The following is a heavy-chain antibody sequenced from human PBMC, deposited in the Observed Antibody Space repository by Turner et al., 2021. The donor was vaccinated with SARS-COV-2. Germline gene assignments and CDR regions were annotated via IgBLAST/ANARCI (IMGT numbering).Heavy chain of an antibody. D-gene: IGHD2-2*02. CDR3: ARPGGPNIAVVPAAIVEVYYYGMDV. CDR1: GSTFSRYA. V-gene: IGHV3-30-3*01. CDR2: ISYDGSNK. J-gene: IGHJ6*02. Sequence: QVQLVESGGGVVQPGRSLRLSCGAYGSTFSRYAMHWVRQAPGKGLEWVAVISYDGSNKYYADSVKGRFTISRDNSKNTLYLQMNSLRAEDTAVYYCARPGGPNIAVVPAAIVEVYYYGMDVWGQGTTVTVSS.